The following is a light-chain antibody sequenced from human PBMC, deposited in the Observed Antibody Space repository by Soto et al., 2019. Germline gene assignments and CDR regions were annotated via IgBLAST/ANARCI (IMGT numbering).Light chain of an antibody. CDR3: QQRSNWPPIN. CDR1: QSVHNF. Sequence: RVMPQSPATLSVSPFSRSPLSFHSSQSVHNFLAWYQQKPGQAPRLLIYGASNRAAGIPARFSGSGSGTDFTLTIKSLEPEDFAVYYCQQRSNWPPINCGQGTRLEIK. CDR2: GAS. V-gene: IGKV3-11*01. J-gene: IGKJ5*01.